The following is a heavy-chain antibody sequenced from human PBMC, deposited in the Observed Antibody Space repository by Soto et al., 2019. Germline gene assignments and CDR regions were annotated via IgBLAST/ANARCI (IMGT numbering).Heavy chain of an antibody. CDR3: ARTDGEWSIVATIKNDAFDI. D-gene: IGHD5-12*01. Sequence: ASVKVSCKASGYTFTSYGISWVRQAPGQGLEWMGWISAYNGNTNYAQKLQGRVTMTTDTSTSTAYMELRSLRSDDTAVYYCARTDGEWSIVATIKNDAFDIWAQRTMVTVSS. V-gene: IGHV1-18*01. J-gene: IGHJ3*02. CDR2: ISAYNGNT. CDR1: GYTFTSYG.